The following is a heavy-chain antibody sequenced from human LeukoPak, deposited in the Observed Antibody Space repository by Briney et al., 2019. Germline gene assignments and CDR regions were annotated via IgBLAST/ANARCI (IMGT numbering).Heavy chain of an antibody. CDR2: LSGSGGSA. CDR3: AKDGGLWVSAHWGDY. D-gene: IGHD7-27*01. CDR1: GFTFSNYA. J-gene: IGHJ4*02. V-gene: IGHV3-23*01. Sequence: PGGSLRLSCAASGFTFSNYAMSWVRQAPGKGLEWVSALSGSGGSAYYADSVKGRFTVSRDNSKNTLFLQMNSLRAEDTAVYYCAKDGGLWVSAHWGDYWGRGTLVTVSS.